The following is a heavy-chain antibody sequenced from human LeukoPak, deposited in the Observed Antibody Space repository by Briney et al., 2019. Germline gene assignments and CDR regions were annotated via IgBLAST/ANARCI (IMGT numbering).Heavy chain of an antibody. D-gene: IGHD5-18*01. V-gene: IGHV1-8*01. CDR3: ARGRRGSSYVWLERYQCYYMDV. J-gene: IGHJ6*03. Sequence: ASVKVSCKASGFTFSSYDINWVRQATGQGLEWMGWMNPDSGNTGYVQKFQGRVTMTRNTSTSTAYMELSSLRSEDTAVYFCARGRRGSSYVWLERYQCYYMDVWGKGTTVTVSS. CDR1: GFTFSSYD. CDR2: MNPDSGNT.